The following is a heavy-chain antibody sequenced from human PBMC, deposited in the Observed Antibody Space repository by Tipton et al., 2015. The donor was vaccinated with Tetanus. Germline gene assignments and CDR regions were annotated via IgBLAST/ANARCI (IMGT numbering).Heavy chain of an antibody. CDR3: ARGGSYSYGPRGFDL. D-gene: IGHD5-18*01. CDR1: GGSFSAYY. V-gene: IGHV4-34*01. Sequence: TLSLTCAVYGGSFSAYYWSWIRQSPGKGLEWIGEINHSGSTTYSPSFKSRVTISVDTPKNQFSLKLPSLTVADTAVYYCARGGSYSYGPRGFDLWGRGTLVTVSS. J-gene: IGHJ2*01. CDR2: INHSGST.